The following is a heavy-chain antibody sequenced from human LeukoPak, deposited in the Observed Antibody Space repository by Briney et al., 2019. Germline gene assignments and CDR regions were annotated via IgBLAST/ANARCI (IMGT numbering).Heavy chain of an antibody. CDR1: GFTFSSSS. CDR2: ITDAVGST. CDR3: AKCSTSAYTTGWCNWIDP. Sequence: GGSLRLSCAASGFTFSSSSISWVRQAPGKGLEWVSAITDAVGSTHYADSVKGRFTISSDNSKNTVYLQMNSLRADDTAVYYCAKCSTSAYTTGWCNWIDPWGQGTLVTVSS. V-gene: IGHV3-23*01. D-gene: IGHD6-19*01. J-gene: IGHJ5*02.